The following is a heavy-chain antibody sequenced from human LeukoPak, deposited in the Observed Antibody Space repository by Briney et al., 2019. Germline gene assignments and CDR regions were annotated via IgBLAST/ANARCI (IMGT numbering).Heavy chain of an antibody. D-gene: IGHD3-10*01. Sequence: SETLSLTCTVSGVFISSGGYYWSWIRQHPGKGLEWIGYIYYSGSTYYNPSLKSRVTISVDTSKNQFSLKLSSVTAADTAVYYCAWFGEYFAFDIWGQGTMVTVSS. CDR1: GVFISSGGYY. CDR3: AWFGEYFAFDI. J-gene: IGHJ3*02. V-gene: IGHV4-31*03. CDR2: IYYSGST.